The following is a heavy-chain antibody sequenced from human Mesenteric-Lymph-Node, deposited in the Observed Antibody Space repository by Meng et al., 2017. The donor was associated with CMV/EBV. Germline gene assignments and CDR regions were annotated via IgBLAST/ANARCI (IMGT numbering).Heavy chain of an antibody. J-gene: IGHJ5*02. V-gene: IGHV5-51*01. D-gene: IGHD3-16*01. CDR1: GYIFNTYW. Sequence: GESLKISCKGSGYIFNTYWIGWVRQMPGRGLEWIGIIYPGDSDTSYSPSFEGQVTISADNSISTAYLEWSSLQASDTAMYYCARHGGHCFDSTYCREDEEWFDPWGQGTLVTVSS. CDR3: ARHGGHCFDSTYCREDEEWFDP. CDR2: IYPGDSDT.